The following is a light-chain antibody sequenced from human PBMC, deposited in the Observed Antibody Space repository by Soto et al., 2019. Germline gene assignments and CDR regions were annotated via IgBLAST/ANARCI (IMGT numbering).Light chain of an antibody. CDR2: DVS. CDR1: ISDVGGYNY. CDR3: SSYTSSSTSV. J-gene: IGLJ1*01. Sequence: QSALTQPASVSGSPGQSITISCTGTISDVGGYNYVSWYQQHPGKAPKLMIFDVSNRPSGVSNRFSGSKSGYTASLTISGLQAEDEADYYCSSYTSSSTSVFGTGTKVTVL. V-gene: IGLV2-14*03.